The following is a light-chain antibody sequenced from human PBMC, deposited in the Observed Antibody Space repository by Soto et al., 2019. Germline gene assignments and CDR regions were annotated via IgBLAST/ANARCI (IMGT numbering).Light chain of an antibody. CDR3: CSYAGGYTHV. Sequence: QSALTQPRSVSGSPGQSVTISCTGTRSDIGGYNFVSWYQQHPGQAPKLIIYDVIKRPSGVPDRFSGSKSGNTASLTIYGLQAEDEADYYCCSYAGGYTHVFGTGTNVTVL. CDR2: DVI. V-gene: IGLV2-11*01. CDR1: RSDIGGYNF. J-gene: IGLJ1*01.